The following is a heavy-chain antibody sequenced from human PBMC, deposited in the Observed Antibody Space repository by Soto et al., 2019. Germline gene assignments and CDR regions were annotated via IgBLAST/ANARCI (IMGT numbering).Heavy chain of an antibody. D-gene: IGHD6-6*01. CDR1: VGSISDFY. Sequence: PETLSLTCTVSVGSISDFYWSWIRQPPGKGLEWIGYIYYSGSTNYNPSLKSRVTISVDTSKNQFSLNLRSMSPADTAVYYCARVGGLAARTQDYRGPGPRDIVSS. V-gene: IGHV4-59*01. J-gene: IGHJ4*02. CDR3: ARVGGLAARTQDY. CDR2: IYYSGST.